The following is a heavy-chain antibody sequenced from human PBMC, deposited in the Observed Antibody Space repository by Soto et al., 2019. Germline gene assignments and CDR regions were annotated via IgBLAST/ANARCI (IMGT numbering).Heavy chain of an antibody. CDR1: GFTFSSYE. D-gene: IGHD6-19*01. J-gene: IGHJ3*02. CDR2: ISSSGSTI. V-gene: IGHV3-48*03. Sequence: QPGGSLRLSCAASGFTFSSYEMNWVRQAPGEGLEWVSYISSSGSTIYYADSVKGRFTISRDNAKNSLYLQMNSLRAEDTAVYYCARLYSSGWIDAFDIWGQGTMVTVSS. CDR3: ARLYSSGWIDAFDI.